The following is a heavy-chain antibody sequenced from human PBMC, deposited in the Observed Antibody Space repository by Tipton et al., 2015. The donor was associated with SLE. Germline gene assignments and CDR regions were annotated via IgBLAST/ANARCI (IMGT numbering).Heavy chain of an antibody. V-gene: IGHV3-30*18. D-gene: IGHD6-19*01. Sequence: SLRLSCLASGFTFRTYGMHWVRQAPGKGLEGVAVISYDGSNKYYADSVKGRFTVSRDNSKNTLSLQMNSLRAEDTALYDCAKERAGEQWLGARDSWARGTLVTVSS. CDR2: ISYDGSNK. CDR3: AKERAGEQWLGARDS. J-gene: IGHJ4*02. CDR1: GFTFRTYG.